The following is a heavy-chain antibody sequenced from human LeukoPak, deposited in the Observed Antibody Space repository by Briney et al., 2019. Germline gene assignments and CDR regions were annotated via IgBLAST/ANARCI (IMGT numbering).Heavy chain of an antibody. J-gene: IGHJ4*02. CDR2: IKSKTDGGTT. V-gene: IGHV3-15*01. CDR3: TIDRLDYGDYGALDY. CDR1: GFTFSNAW. Sequence: GGSLRLSCAASGFTFSNAWMSWVRQAPGKGLEWVGRIKSKTDGGTTDYAAPVKGRFTISRDDSKNTLFLQMNSLKTEDTAVYYCTIDRLDYGDYGALDYWGQGTLVTVSS. D-gene: IGHD4-17*01.